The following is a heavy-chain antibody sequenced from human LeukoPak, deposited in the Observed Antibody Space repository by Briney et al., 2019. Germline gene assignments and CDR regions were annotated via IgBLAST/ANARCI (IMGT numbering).Heavy chain of an antibody. CDR1: GLAFSNYW. D-gene: IGHD3-10*01. CDR2: IYSGGST. Sequence: GGSLRLSCAASGLAFSNYWMDWVRQAPGKGLEWVSVIYSGGSTYYADSVKGRFTISRDNSKNTLYLQMNSLRAEDTAVYYCARDRDLGSYFDYWGQGTLVTVSS. CDR3: ARDRDLGSYFDY. V-gene: IGHV3-53*01. J-gene: IGHJ4*02.